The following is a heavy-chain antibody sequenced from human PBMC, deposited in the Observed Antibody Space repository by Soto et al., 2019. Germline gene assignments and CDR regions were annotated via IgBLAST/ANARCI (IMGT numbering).Heavy chain of an antibody. J-gene: IGHJ4*02. Sequence: QVQLQESGPGLVKPSQTLSLTCTVSGGSISSGDYYWSWIRQPPGKGLEWIGNIYYSGNTYYNPSRNSRVTISVDTSKTQFSLKLSSVTAADTAGYYCAVSIGARYFDYWGQGTLVTVSS. D-gene: IGHD6-6*01. CDR1: GGSISSGDYY. CDR3: AVSIGARYFDY. CDR2: IYYSGNT. V-gene: IGHV4-30-4*01.